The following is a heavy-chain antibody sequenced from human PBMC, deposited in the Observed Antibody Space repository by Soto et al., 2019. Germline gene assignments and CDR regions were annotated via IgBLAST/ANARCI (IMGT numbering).Heavy chain of an antibody. V-gene: IGHV3-7*01. CDR3: ARSSGYSYGSWDN. CDR2: IKQDGSEK. J-gene: IGHJ4*02. CDR1: GFTFSSYW. D-gene: IGHD5-18*01. Sequence: EVQLVESGGGLVQPGGSLRLSCAASGFTFSSYWMSWVRQAPGKGLEWVANIKQDGSEKYYVDSVKGRFTISRDNAKNSLYLQMNSLRAEDTAVYYCARSSGYSYGSWDNWGQGTLVTVSS.